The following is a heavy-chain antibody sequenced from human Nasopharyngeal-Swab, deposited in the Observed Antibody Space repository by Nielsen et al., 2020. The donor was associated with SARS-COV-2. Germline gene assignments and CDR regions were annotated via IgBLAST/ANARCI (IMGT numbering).Heavy chain of an antibody. V-gene: IGHV5-51*01. J-gene: IGHJ6*02. Sequence: GESLKISCKGSGYTFTTYWIGWVRQMPGKGPEWMGIIYPGDSDTRYSSSFQGQVTISADKSTNTAYLQWSSLQASDTAMYYCATPGPDVAHGMDVWGQGTTVTVSS. D-gene: IGHD1-14*01. CDR2: IYPGDSDT. CDR3: ATPGPDVAHGMDV. CDR1: GYTFTTYW.